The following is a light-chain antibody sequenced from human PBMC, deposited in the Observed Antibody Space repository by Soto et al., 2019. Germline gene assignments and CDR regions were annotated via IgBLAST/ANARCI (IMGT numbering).Light chain of an antibody. V-gene: IGKV3-11*01. CDR3: QQRNNWPPIT. CDR1: QSDRTY. Sequence: EILLTQSPVTRSLSPGERATLSCRASQSDRTYLAWYQVKPGQAPRLLIYDASRRASGVPARFSGSRSGTEFTLPISSLEPEDFVLSYCQQRNNWPPITFGQGTRLEIK. CDR2: DAS. J-gene: IGKJ5*01.